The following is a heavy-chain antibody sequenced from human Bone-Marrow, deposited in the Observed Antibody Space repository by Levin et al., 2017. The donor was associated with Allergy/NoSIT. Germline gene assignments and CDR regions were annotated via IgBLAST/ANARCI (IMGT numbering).Heavy chain of an antibody. CDR2: ISGSGGST. D-gene: IGHD2-2*01. V-gene: IGHV3-23*01. CDR3: AKDNYAIDY. Sequence: PGESLKISCAASGFTFSSYAMSWVRQAPGKGLEWVSAISGSGGSTYYADSVKGRFTISRDNSKNTLYLQMNSLRAEDTAVYYCAKDNYAIDYWGQGTLVTVSS. J-gene: IGHJ4*02. CDR1: GFTFSSYA.